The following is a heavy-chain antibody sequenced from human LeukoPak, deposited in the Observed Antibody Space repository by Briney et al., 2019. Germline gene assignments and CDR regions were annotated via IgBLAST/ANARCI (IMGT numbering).Heavy chain of an antibody. CDR1: GFTFSSYS. CDR2: SSSSSSTI. J-gene: IGHJ3*02. CDR3: AREYYYDSSGYLDAFDI. D-gene: IGHD3-22*01. Sequence: GGSLRLSCAASGFTFSSYSMNWVRQAPGKGLEWVSYSSSSSSTIYYADSVKGRFPISRDNAKNTLYLQMNSLRAEDTAVYYCAREYYYDSSGYLDAFDIWGQGTMVTVSS. V-gene: IGHV3-48*01.